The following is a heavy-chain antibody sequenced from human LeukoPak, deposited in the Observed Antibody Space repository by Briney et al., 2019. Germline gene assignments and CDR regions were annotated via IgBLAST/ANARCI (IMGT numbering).Heavy chain of an antibody. CDR3: ARPDRTGAIDY. CDR1: GFTFSSYR. Sequence: PGGSLRLSCAASGFTFSSYRMSWVRQAPGKGREWVSSISSSSSYIYYAESVKGRFTISRANAKNSLYLQMNSLRAEDTAVYYCARPDRTGAIDYWGQGTLVTVSS. CDR2: ISSSSSYI. J-gene: IGHJ4*02. V-gene: IGHV3-21*01. D-gene: IGHD3/OR15-3a*01.